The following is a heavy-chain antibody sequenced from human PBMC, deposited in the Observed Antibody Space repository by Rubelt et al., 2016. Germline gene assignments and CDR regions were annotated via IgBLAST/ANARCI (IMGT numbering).Heavy chain of an antibody. CDR1: GGSISSYD. Sequence: QVQLQESGPGLVKPSETLSLTCTVSGGSISSYDWSWVRQPPGKGLEWIGYIHYLGNTNYNPSLKSRATISVDVSKTQSSRRLASVTAAVSAVYYWARGRTSEIFGTLIPSDSWGQGTLVTVSS. V-gene: IGHV4-59*01. J-gene: IGHJ4*02. CDR2: IHYLGNT. D-gene: IGHD3-3*01. CDR3: ARGRTSEIFGTLIPSDS.